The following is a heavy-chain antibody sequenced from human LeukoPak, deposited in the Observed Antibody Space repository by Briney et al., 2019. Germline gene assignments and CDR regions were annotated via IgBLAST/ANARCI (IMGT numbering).Heavy chain of an antibody. D-gene: IGHD1-1*01. CDR3: ARLWRAAIDY. CDR2: FYYSGST. CDR1: GGSISSSSYY. Sequence: PSETLSHTCTVVSGGSISSSSYYWGWIRQPPGKGLEWIGSFYYSGSTYYNPSLKSRVTISADTSKNQFSLKLSSVTAADTAVYYCARLWRAAIDYGGQGILVTVSS. V-gene: IGHV4-39*01. J-gene: IGHJ4*02.